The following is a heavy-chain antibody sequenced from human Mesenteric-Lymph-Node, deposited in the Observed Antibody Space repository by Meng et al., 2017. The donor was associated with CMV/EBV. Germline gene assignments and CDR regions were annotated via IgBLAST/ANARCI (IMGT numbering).Heavy chain of an antibody. D-gene: IGHD1-20*01. V-gene: IGHV3-23*01. CDR3: AKRVTGAFYGLDV. CDR2: ISGSGTIT. Sequence: GGSLRLSCAASGFTFSAHAMSWVRQAPGKGLEWVSLISGSGTITYFADSVKGRFTISRDNSKNTLYLQMNSLRAEDTAMYYCAKRVTGAFYGLDVWGQGTTVTVSS. J-gene: IGHJ6*02. CDR1: GFTFSAHA.